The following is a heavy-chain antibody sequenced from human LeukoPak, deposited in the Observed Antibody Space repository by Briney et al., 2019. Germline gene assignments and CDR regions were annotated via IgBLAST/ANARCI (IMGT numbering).Heavy chain of an antibody. D-gene: IGHD3-3*01. CDR1: GYTFTGYY. V-gene: IGHV1-2*02. CDR2: INPNSGGT. CDR3: ARDSKRIFGVVAKSYGMDV. Sequence: ASVKVFCKASGYTFTGYYMHWVRQAPGQGLEWMGWINPNSGGTNYAQKFQGRVTMTRDTSISTAYMELSRLRSDDTAVYYCARDSKRIFGVVAKSYGMDVWGQGTTVTVSS. J-gene: IGHJ6*02.